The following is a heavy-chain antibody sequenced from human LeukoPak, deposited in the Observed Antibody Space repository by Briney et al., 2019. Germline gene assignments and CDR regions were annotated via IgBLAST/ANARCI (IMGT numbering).Heavy chain of an antibody. CDR1: GYTFTSYY. D-gene: IGHD1-1*01. Sequence: ASVKVSCKTSGYTFTSYYMHWVRQAPGQGLEWMGIIKPSGGSTSYAQKFQGRVTMTRDTSTSTVYVELSSLRSEDTAVYYCARETNDWNFDYWGQGTLVTVSS. J-gene: IGHJ4*02. CDR2: IKPSGGST. V-gene: IGHV1-46*01. CDR3: ARETNDWNFDY.